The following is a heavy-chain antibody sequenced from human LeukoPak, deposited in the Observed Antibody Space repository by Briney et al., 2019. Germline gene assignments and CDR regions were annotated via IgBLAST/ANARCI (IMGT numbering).Heavy chain of an antibody. J-gene: IGHJ5*02. CDR3: ARGGSRYCSSTSCPNWFDP. CDR2: IYPSDSDT. Sequence: GESLKISCKGSGYSFTSYWIGWVRQMPGKGLEWMGIIYPSDSDTRYSPSFQGQVTISADKSISTAYLQWSSLKASDTAMYYCARGGSRYCSSTSCPNWFDPWGQGTLVTVSS. D-gene: IGHD2-2*01. V-gene: IGHV5-51*01. CDR1: GYSFTSYW.